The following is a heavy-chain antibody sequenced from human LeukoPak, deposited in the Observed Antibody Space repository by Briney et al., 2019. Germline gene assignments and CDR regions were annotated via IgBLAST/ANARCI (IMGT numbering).Heavy chain of an antibody. CDR3: AKTLPRAQTHEMGYYFYS. Sequence: GGSLRLSCAASGFTFSNYGMHWVRQAPGRELEWVSFIRYDASNKYYADSVKGRFIISRDNSKNTMYLQMNSLRTEDTAVYYCAKTLPRAQTHEMGYYFYSWGQGTLVTVSS. CDR2: IRYDASNK. D-gene: IGHD2-8*01. J-gene: IGHJ4*02. V-gene: IGHV3-30*02. CDR1: GFTFSNYG.